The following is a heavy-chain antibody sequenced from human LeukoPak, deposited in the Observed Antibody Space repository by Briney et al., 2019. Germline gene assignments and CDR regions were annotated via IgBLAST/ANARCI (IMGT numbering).Heavy chain of an antibody. Sequence: SETLSLTCTVSGYSISSGYYWGWIRQPPGKGLEWIGSIYHSGSTYYNPSLKSRVTISVDTSKNQFSLKLSSVTAADTAVYYCARVGVSHYDSSGYYWPFDYWGQGTLVTVSS. D-gene: IGHD3-22*01. J-gene: IGHJ4*02. V-gene: IGHV4-38-2*02. CDR3: ARVGVSHYDSSGYYWPFDY. CDR2: IYHSGST. CDR1: GYSISSGYY.